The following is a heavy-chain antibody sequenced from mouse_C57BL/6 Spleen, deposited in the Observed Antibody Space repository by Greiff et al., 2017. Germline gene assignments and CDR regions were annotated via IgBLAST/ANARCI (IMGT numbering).Heavy chain of an antibody. Sequence: QVQLQQSGAELVKPGASVKISCKASGYAFSSYWMNWVKQRPGKGLEWIGQIYPGDGDTNYNGKFKGKATLTADKSSSTAYMQLSSLTSEDSAVYCCTRSAQGDYAMDYWGQGTSVTVSS. CDR3: TRSAQGDYAMDY. CDR1: GYAFSSYW. V-gene: IGHV1-80*01. J-gene: IGHJ4*01. CDR2: IYPGDGDT. D-gene: IGHD3-2*02.